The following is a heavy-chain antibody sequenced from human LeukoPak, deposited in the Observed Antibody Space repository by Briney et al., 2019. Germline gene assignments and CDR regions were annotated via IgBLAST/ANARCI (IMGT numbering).Heavy chain of an antibody. D-gene: IGHD3-22*01. CDR1: GFTFSSYE. J-gene: IGHJ4*02. CDR2: ISSSGCTI. V-gene: IGHV3-48*03. Sequence: GGSLRLSCAASGFTFSSYEMNWVRQAPGKGLEWVSYISSSGCTIYYADSVKGRFTISRDNAKNSLYLQMNSLRAEDSAVYYCARASDSSGYFYPYYFDYWGQGTLVTVSS. CDR3: ARASDSSGYFYPYYFDY.